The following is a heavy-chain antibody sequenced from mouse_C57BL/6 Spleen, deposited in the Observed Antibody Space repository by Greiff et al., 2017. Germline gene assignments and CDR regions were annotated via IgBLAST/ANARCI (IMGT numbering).Heavy chain of an antibody. D-gene: IGHD3-2*02. CDR3: ARRLDLRDYFDY. CDR2: IDPSDSYT. J-gene: IGHJ2*01. CDR1: GYTFTSYW. Sequence: QQSCKASGYTFTSYWMHWVKQRPGQGLEWIGEIDPSDSYTNYNQKFKGKSTLTVDKSSSTAYMQLSSLTSEDSAVYYCARRLDLRDYFDYWGQGTTLTVSS. V-gene: IGHV1-69*01.